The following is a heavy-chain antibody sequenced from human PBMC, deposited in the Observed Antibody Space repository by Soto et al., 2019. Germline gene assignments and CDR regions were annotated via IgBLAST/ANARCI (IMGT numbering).Heavy chain of an antibody. J-gene: IGHJ5*02. CDR1: GGSISSGDYY. Sequence: PSETLSLTCAVSGGSISSGDYYWCWIRQPPGKGLEWIGYIYYSGSTYYNPSLKSRVTISVDTSKNQFSLKLSSVTAADTAVYYCARDRSEMVRGVIYNWFDPWGQGTLVTVSS. CDR2: IYYSGST. V-gene: IGHV4-30-4*01. CDR3: ARDRSEMVRGVIYNWFDP. D-gene: IGHD3-10*01.